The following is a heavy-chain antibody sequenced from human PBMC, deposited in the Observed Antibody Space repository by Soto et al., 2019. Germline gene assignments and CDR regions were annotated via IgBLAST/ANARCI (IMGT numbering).Heavy chain of an antibody. CDR3: ARDDPIFGPVYGAY. V-gene: IGHV1-18*01. J-gene: IGHJ4*02. CDR2: ISAYHGNT. D-gene: IGHD3-9*01. Sequence: QVPLVQSGAEVKKPGASVKVSCKASGYTFTSYGISWVRQAPGQGLEWMGWISAYHGNTNYAQKLQGRVTMTTDTPPSTAYMELRSLRSDDTAVNYWARDDPIFGPVYGAYGGQGPLVTFS. CDR1: GYTFTSYG.